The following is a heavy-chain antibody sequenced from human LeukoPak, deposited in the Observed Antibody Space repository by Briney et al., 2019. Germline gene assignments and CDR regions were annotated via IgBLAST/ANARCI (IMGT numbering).Heavy chain of an antibody. CDR3: ARDRAWNYFDY. CDR1: GFTFTNAW. CDR2: ISNDGSRK. J-gene: IGHJ4*02. V-gene: IGHV3-30*03. D-gene: IGHD3-3*01. Sequence: GGSLRLSCAASGFTFTNAWMNWVRQAPGKGLEWVAIISNDGSRKYYAHSVEGRFTISRDNSKNTLYLQMDSLRAEDTAVYYCARDRAWNYFDYWGQGTLVTVSS.